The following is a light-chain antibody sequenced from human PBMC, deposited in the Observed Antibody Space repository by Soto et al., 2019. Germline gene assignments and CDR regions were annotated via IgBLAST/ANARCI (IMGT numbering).Light chain of an antibody. Sequence: EIVMTQSPATLSVSPGERATLSCRASQSVSSNLAWYQQKPGQAPRLLIYGASTWATGIPSRFSGSGSGTDFTLTISSLQPEDFAVYYCQHYNNWPRTFGQGTKVEIK. CDR2: GAS. CDR3: QHYNNWPRT. J-gene: IGKJ1*01. V-gene: IGKV3-15*01. CDR1: QSVSSN.